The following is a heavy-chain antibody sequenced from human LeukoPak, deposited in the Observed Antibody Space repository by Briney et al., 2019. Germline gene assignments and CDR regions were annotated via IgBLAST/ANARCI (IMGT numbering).Heavy chain of an antibody. CDR1: GYTLTELS. J-gene: IGHJ5*02. CDR3: ATIYCSGGSCYSVAWFDP. Sequence: ASVKVSCKVSGYTLTELSMHGVRQAPGKGLEWMGGFDPEDGETIYAQKFQGRVTMTEDTSTDTAYMELSSLRSEDTAVYYCATIYCSGGSCYSVAWFDPWGQGTLVTVSS. D-gene: IGHD2-15*01. CDR2: FDPEDGET. V-gene: IGHV1-24*01.